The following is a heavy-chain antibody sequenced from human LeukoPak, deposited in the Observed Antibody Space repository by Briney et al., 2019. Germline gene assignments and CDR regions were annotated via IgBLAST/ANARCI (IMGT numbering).Heavy chain of an antibody. CDR3: ARDQPPESGWYVSLWDY. CDR2: IYSDGTT. J-gene: IGHJ4*02. D-gene: IGHD6-19*01. Sequence: PGGSLRLSCAASGFTFSSNYMSWVRQAPGKGLEWVSVIYSDGTTYYADSVKGRFTISRDNSKNTVHLQMNSLRPEDTAVYYCARDQPPESGWYVSLWDYWGQGTLVTVSS. V-gene: IGHV3-53*01. CDR1: GFTFSSNY.